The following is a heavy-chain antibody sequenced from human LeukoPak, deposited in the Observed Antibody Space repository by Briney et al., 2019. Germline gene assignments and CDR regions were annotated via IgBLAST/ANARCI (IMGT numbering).Heavy chain of an antibody. CDR1: GDSISSGDYY. J-gene: IGHJ4*02. CDR3: ARDRGSQPFIDY. Sequence: SETLSLTCTVSGDSISSGDYYWSWIRQPAGKGLEWIGRISSSGSTNYNPPLKSRVTISVDTSKNQFSLKLSSVTAADTAVYYCARDRGSQPFIDYWGQGTLVTVSS. V-gene: IGHV4-61*02. CDR2: ISSSGST. D-gene: IGHD1-26*01.